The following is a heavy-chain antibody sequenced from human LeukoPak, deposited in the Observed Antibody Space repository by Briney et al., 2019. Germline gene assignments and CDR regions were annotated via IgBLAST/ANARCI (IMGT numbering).Heavy chain of an antibody. J-gene: IGHJ6*02. V-gene: IGHV4-59*01. CDR3: ARRRYCSSTSCYAGGNGMDV. CDR2: IYYSGST. Sequence: SETLSLTCTVSGGSISSYYWSWIRQPPGKGLEWIGYIYYSGSTNYNPSLKSRVTISVDTSKNQFSLKLSSVTAADTAVYYCARRRYCSSTSCYAGGNGMDVWGQGTTVTVSS. CDR1: GGSISSYY. D-gene: IGHD2-2*01.